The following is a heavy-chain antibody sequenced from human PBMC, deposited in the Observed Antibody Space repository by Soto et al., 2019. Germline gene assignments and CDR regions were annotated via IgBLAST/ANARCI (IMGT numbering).Heavy chain of an antibody. V-gene: IGHV4-59*01. CDR2: IHYSGTT. CDR1: GTSISSYY. CDR3: ARYNSYAIDY. D-gene: IGHD2-8*01. Sequence: PSETLSLTCTVPGTSISSYYWSWIRQPPGKGLEWIANIHYSGTTNYNPSLASRVTLSVDTSKNQFSLKMTSVTAADRAMYCCARYNSYAIDYWGRGTLVTVSS. J-gene: IGHJ4*02.